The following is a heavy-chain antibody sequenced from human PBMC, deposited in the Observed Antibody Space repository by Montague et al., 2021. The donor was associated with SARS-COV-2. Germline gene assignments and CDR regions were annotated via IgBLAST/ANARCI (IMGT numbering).Heavy chain of an antibody. J-gene: IGHJ6*03. V-gene: IGHV4-59*01. Sequence: SETLSLTCTVSGGSISRYYWSWIRQPPGKGLEWIGDLNYSGSTXXXPSXXXRVTISVDTSKNQFSLRLNSVTAADTAVYYCARHPPGYRYFYYLDVWGKGTTVTVSS. CDR3: ARHPPGYRYFYYLDV. D-gene: IGHD1-1*01. CDR2: LNYSGST. CDR1: GGSISRYY.